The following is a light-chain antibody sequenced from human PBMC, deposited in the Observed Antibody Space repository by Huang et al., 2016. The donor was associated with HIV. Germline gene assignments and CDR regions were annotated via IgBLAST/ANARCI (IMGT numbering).Light chain of an antibody. Sequence: DIQMTQSPSSLSASVGDRVTITCRASQGIGKSLAWYQQKPEKPPRLLLYATSRVESGGPSRFSGSGSGTHYTLTITTLQPEDIASYYCQQYQSIPWTFGQGTKVEIK. J-gene: IGKJ1*01. CDR3: QQYQSIPWT. V-gene: IGKV1-NL1*01. CDR2: ATS. CDR1: QGIGKS.